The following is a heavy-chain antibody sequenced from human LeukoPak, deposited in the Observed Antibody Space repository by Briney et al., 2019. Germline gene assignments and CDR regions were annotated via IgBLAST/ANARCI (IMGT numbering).Heavy chain of an antibody. Sequence: GGSLRLSCAASGLTFSRYWMNWVRQAPGKGLEWVAFIRYDGSNKYYADSVKGRFTISRDNSKNTLYLQMNSLRAEDTAVYYCVSRCSSTSCYRVFDYWGQGTLVTVSS. J-gene: IGHJ4*02. V-gene: IGHV3-30*02. CDR2: IRYDGSNK. CDR1: GLTFSRYW. CDR3: VSRCSSTSCYRVFDY. D-gene: IGHD2-2*02.